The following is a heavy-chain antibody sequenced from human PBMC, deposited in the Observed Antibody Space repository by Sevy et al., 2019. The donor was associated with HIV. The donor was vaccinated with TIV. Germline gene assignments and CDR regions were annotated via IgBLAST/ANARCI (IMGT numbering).Heavy chain of an antibody. D-gene: IGHD1-26*01. CDR1: GFTFSDHY. CDR2: TRNKANSYTT. J-gene: IGHJ4*02. CDR3: ARGGLRRSDYYFDY. Sequence: GGSLRLSCAASGFTFSDHYMDWVRQAPGKGLEWVGRTRNKANSYTTEYAASVKGRFTISRDDSKNSLYLQMNSLKTEDTAVYYCARGGLRRSDYYFDYWGQRTLVTVSS. V-gene: IGHV3-72*01.